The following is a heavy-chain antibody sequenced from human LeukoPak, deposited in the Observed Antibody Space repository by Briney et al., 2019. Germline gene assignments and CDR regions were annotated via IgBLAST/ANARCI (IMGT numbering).Heavy chain of an antibody. D-gene: IGHD1-26*01. CDR2: INYSGST. J-gene: IGHJ3*02. Sequence: PSETLSLTCTVSGGSLTRYHWGWIRQPPGKGLEWIGYINYSGSTNYSPSLESRVTISLDTSKNRFSLQLSSVTAADTAVYYCARRGVGATTWDAFDIWGQGTLVTVSS. CDR1: GGSLTRYH. V-gene: IGHV4-59*08. CDR3: ARRGVGATTWDAFDI.